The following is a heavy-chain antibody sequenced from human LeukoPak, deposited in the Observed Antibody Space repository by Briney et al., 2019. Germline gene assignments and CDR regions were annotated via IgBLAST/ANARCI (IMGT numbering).Heavy chain of an antibody. V-gene: IGHV1-69*04. D-gene: IGHD2-8*01. J-gene: IGHJ4*02. CDR2: FIPILGRA. Sequence: AVKVSCKASGGTFSSYAISLVRQAPGQGHGWMGSFIPILGRANDAQKFQGRVTITADKSTSTAYMELSPLRSEDTAVYYCATQRIRADCTNGVCVPWYFDYWGPGTLVTVSS. CDR3: ATQRIRADCTNGVCVPWYFDY. CDR1: GGTFSSYA.